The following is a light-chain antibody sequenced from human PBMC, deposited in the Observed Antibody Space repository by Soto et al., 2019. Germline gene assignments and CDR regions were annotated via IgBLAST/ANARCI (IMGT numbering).Light chain of an antibody. Sequence: EIVLTQSPGTLSLSPGERATLSCRASQSINSRYLAWYQQKPGQAPRLLIYGASSRATGIPDRFSGSGSGNDFTLTISRLEPEDFAVYYCQQFGSSPGFTFGPGTIVDIK. CDR2: GAS. CDR3: QQFGSSPGFT. V-gene: IGKV3-20*01. J-gene: IGKJ3*01. CDR1: QSINSRY.